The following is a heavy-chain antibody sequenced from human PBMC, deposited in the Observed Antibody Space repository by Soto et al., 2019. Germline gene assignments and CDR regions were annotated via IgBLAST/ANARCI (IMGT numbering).Heavy chain of an antibody. CDR2: IYYSGST. V-gene: IGHV4-59*01. Sequence: SETLSLTCTVSGGSISSYYWSWIRQPPGKGLEWIGYIYYSGSTNYNPSLKSRVTISVDTSKNHFSLKLSSVTAADTALYYCARDSYYDILTGYYSWFDPWGQGTLVTVSS. CDR1: GGSISSYY. CDR3: ARDSYYDILTGYYSWFDP. J-gene: IGHJ5*02. D-gene: IGHD3-9*01.